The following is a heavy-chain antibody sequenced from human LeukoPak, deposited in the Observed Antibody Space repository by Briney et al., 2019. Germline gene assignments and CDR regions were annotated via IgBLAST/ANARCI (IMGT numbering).Heavy chain of an antibody. D-gene: IGHD6-13*01. V-gene: IGHV3-7*01. J-gene: IGHJ4*02. CDR3: ARGRAHSSCWYTDEDY. CDR2: IKQDGSEK. CDR1: GFTVRSNY. Sequence: GSLRLSCAASGFTVRSNYMSWVRQAPGKGLEWVANIKQDGSEKYYVDSVKGRFTISRDNAKNSLYLQMNSLRAEDTAVYYCARGRAHSSCWYTDEDYWGQGTLVTVSS.